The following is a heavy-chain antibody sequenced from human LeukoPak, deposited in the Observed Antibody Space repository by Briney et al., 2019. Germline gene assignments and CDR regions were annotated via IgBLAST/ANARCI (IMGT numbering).Heavy chain of an antibody. CDR3: ARDCSGGSCYGAFDI. Sequence: SETLSLTCTVSGASIRSGDYYWSWIRQPPGKGLEWIGYIYDSGSTYYNPSLKSRITISVDTSENRFSLKLSSVTATDTAVYYCARDCSGGSCYGAFDIWGQGTMVTASS. CDR2: IYDSGST. CDR1: GASIRSGDYY. J-gene: IGHJ3*02. D-gene: IGHD2-15*01. V-gene: IGHV4-30-4*01.